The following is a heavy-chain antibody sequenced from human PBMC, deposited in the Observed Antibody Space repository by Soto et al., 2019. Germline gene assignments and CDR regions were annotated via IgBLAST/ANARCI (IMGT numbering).Heavy chain of an antibody. CDR2: ISYDGSNK. V-gene: IGHV3-30-3*01. D-gene: IGHD3-16*02. CDR3: ARIGGGDYDYVWGSYRDRGFDY. CDR1: GFTFSSYA. Sequence: QVQLVESGGGVVQPGRSLRLSCAASGFTFSSYAMHWVRQAPGKGLEWVAVISYDGSNKYYADSVKGRFTISRDNSKNTLYLQMNSLRAEDTAVYYCARIGGGDYDYVWGSYRDRGFDYWGQGTLVTVSS. J-gene: IGHJ4*02.